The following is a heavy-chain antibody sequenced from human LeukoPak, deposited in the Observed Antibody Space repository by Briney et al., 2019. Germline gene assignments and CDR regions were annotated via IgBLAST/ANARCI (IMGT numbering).Heavy chain of an antibody. Sequence: GGSLRLSCAASGLAFSAYKMHWVRQAPRKGLVWVSLISTDGYTTDYADFVQGRFTASRDNTKNTWSLEMNSLRAEDTAVYYCVVGGSPGYWGQGTLVTVSS. CDR1: GLAFSAYK. J-gene: IGHJ4*02. D-gene: IGHD2-15*01. CDR3: VVGGSPGY. CDR2: ISTDGYTT. V-gene: IGHV3-74*01.